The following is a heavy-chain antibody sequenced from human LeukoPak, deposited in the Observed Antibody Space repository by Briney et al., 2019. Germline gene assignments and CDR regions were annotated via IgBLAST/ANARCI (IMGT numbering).Heavy chain of an antibody. V-gene: IGHV1-18*01. CDR2: ISAQNGNT. CDR3: ARGPMGAAAAEYFQH. CDR1: GYTFTRNG. Sequence: ASVIVSCKASGYTFTRNGISWVRLAPGQGLEWMGWISAQNGNTKYADKFQDRVAMTTDTSTNTAYMELRSLRSDDTAVYYCARGPMGAAAAEYFQHWGQGTLVTVSS. D-gene: IGHD6-13*01. J-gene: IGHJ1*01.